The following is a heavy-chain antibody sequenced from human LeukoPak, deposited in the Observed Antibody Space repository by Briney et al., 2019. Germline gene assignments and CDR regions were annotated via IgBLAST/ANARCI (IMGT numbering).Heavy chain of an antibody. CDR2: ISAGGTYI. CDR1: GFTFRSFP. J-gene: IGHJ4*02. D-gene: IGHD1-26*01. Sequence: PGGSLRLSRSAAGFTFRSFPMSWVRQAPGRGLEWVSSISAGGTYIYYADAVKGRFPISRDNAENSLYLQMNSLRAEDTAVYFWARDREVGATIHDYWGQGTLVTVSS. V-gene: IGHV3-21*01. CDR3: ARDREVGATIHDY.